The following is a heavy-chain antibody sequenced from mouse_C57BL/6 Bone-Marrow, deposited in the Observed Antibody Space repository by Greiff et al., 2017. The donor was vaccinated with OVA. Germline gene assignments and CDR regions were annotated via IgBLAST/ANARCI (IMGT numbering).Heavy chain of an antibody. CDR2: IYPGSGNT. V-gene: IGHV1-76*01. Sequence: VQLQQSGAELVRPGASVKLSCKASGYTFTAYYINWVKQRPGQGLEWIARIYPGSGNTYYNEKFKGKARLTAEKSSSTDYMQLSSLTSEDSAVYFWAGDRDWGFDYWGQGTTLTVSS. CDR3: AGDRDWGFDY. J-gene: IGHJ2*01. CDR1: GYTFTAYY. D-gene: IGHD4-1*01.